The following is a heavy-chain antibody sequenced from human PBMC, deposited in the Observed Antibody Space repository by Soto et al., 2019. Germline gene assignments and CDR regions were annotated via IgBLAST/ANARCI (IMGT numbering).Heavy chain of an antibody. D-gene: IGHD6-19*01. CDR1: GGSISSYY. V-gene: IGHV4-59*01. CDR2: IYYSGST. CDR3: ARGSGWYFY. Sequence: SETLSLTCTVSGGSISSYYWSWIRQPPGKGLEWIGYIYYSGSTNYNPSLKSRVTMSVDTSKNQFSLKLSSVAAADTAVYYCARGSGWYFYWGQGTLVTVSS. J-gene: IGHJ4*02.